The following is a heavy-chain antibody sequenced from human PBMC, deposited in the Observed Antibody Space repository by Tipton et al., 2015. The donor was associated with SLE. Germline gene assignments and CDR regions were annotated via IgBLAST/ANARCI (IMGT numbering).Heavy chain of an antibody. CDR3: ARGGASVLIRNCYFDY. D-gene: IGHD2-8*01. V-gene: IGHV4-39*07. J-gene: IGHJ4*01. CDR2: IYYSGST. CDR1: GGSISSYY. Sequence: TLSLTCTVAGGSISSYYWTWIRQPPGKGLEWIGSIYYSGSTYYNPSLKSRVSISVDTSENQFFLNLHSVTAADTAVYYCARGGASVLIRNCYFDYWGQGSLVTVSS.